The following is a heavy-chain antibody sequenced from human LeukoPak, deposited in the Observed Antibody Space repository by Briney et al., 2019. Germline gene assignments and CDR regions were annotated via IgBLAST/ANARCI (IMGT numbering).Heavy chain of an antibody. CDR3: AKWGDYDILTGYYDSDY. CDR2: IGGRDSGT. J-gene: IGHJ4*02. CDR1: GFISSNYA. V-gene: IGHV3-23*01. Sequence: PGGSLRLSCAASGFISSNYAMSWVRQAPGKGLEWVSAIGGRDSGTYYADSVRGRFTVSRDDPKNTLYLQMNTLRAGDTAVYYCAKWGDYDILTGYYDSDYWGQGTLVTVSS. D-gene: IGHD3-9*01.